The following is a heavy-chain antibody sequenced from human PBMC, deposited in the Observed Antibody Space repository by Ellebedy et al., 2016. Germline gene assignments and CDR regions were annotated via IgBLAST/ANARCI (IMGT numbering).Heavy chain of an antibody. CDR3: VTRHNAAFDV. D-gene: IGHD1-14*01. CDR1: GFSVSSND. V-gene: IGHV3-53*01. CDR2: LYGGGTS. J-gene: IGHJ3*01. Sequence: GESLKISXVVSGFSVSSNDMSWVRQAPGKGLELVSLLYGGGTSYYADSVKGRFTISRDNSKKTLYLQMSGLGAEDTAVYYCVTRHNAAFDVWGQGTMVTVSS.